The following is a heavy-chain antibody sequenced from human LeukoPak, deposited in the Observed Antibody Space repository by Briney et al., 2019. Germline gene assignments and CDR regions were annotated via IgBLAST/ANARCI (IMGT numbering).Heavy chain of an antibody. CDR1: GFTFSNYA. CDR3: ATEKGDSPDY. Sequence: GGSLRLSCAASGFTFSNYAMAWVRQAPGKGLEWVSGISGNGGNAYYVDSVKGRFTISRDNSRNTLYVQMNNLRAEDTAVYYCATEKGDSPDYWGQGTLVTVSS. CDR2: ISGNGGNA. J-gene: IGHJ4*02. D-gene: IGHD2-21*01. V-gene: IGHV3-23*01.